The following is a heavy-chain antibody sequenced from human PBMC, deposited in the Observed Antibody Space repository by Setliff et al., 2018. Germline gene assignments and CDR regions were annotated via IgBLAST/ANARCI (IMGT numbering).Heavy chain of an antibody. Sequence: WASVKVSCKTSGYLLTSYGLTWVRQAPGQGLEWMGWISAYNGDTTYTQNLQGRVTLSTDTSTTTAYMELRSLRSDDTAVYYCARDPLYRENLSRVFDFWGQGTMVTVSS. CDR2: ISAYNGDT. CDR3: ARDPLYRENLSRVFDF. J-gene: IGHJ3*01. D-gene: IGHD3-16*02. CDR1: GYLLTSYG. V-gene: IGHV1-18*01.